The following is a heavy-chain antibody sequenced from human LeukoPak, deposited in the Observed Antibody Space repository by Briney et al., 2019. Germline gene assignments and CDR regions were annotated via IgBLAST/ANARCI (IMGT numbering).Heavy chain of an antibody. D-gene: IGHD5-18*01. J-gene: IGHJ4*02. V-gene: IGHV1-46*01. CDR2: INPSGGST. CDR1: GYTFTSYY. CDR3: ARVGSAMALDY. Sequence: ASVKVSCKASGYTFTSYYMHWVRQAPGQGLEWMGIINPSGGSTSYAPKFQGRVTMTRDTSTSTVYMELSSLRSEDTAVYYCARVGSAMALDYWGQGTLVTVSS.